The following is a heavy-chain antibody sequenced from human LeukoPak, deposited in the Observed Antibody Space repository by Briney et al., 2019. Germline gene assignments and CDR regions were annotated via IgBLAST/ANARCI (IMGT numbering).Heavy chain of an antibody. CDR3: ARNYGEQSY. V-gene: IGHV4-34*01. Sequence: SETLPLTCAVYGGSFSGYYWSLIRQPPGKGLGWIGEINHSGSTNYNPSLKSRVTISVDTSKNQLSLKLGSVTAADTAVYYCARNYGEQSYWGQGTLVTVSS. CDR2: INHSGST. CDR1: GGSFSGYY. J-gene: IGHJ4*02. D-gene: IGHD4-17*01.